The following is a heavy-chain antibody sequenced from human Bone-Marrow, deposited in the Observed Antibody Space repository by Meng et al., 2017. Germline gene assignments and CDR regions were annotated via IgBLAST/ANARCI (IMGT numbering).Heavy chain of an antibody. J-gene: IGHJ4*02. V-gene: IGHV1-2*06. Sequence: QVQVGQSGDEVKKPGASVKVSCKASGYTFTGYYMHWVRQAPGQGLEWMGRINPNSGGTNYAQKFQGRVTMTRDTSISTAYMELSRLRSDDTAVYYCARVRVLVRSPPGRGFPFDYWGQGTLVTVSS. CDR2: INPNSGGT. CDR3: ARVRVLVRSPPGRGFPFDY. CDR1: GYTFTGYY. D-gene: IGHD2-15*01.